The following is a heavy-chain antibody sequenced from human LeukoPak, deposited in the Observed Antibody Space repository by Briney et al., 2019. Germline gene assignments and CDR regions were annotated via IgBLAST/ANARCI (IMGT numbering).Heavy chain of an antibody. CDR1: GYTFISYG. V-gene: IGHV1-18*01. CDR2: ISAYNGNT. Sequence: ASVKVSCKASGYTFISYGISWVRQAPGQGPEWMGWISAYNGNTNYAQKLQGRVTMTTDTSTSTAYMELRSLRSDDTAVYYCARLSSGWDFDYWGQGTLVTVSS. CDR3: ARLSSGWDFDY. D-gene: IGHD6-19*01. J-gene: IGHJ4*02.